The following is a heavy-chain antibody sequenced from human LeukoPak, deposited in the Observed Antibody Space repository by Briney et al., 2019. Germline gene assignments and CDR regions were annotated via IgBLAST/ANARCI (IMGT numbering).Heavy chain of an antibody. CDR2: IYYSGGT. D-gene: IGHD5-18*01. CDR3: ARVDTNGYILY. V-gene: IGHV4-39*07. Sequence: PSETLSLTYTVSGDSISSSNYYWGWIRQPPGQGLEWIGTIYYSGGTYYNPSLKSRVTISVDTSKNQFSLKLTSVTAADTAVYYCARVDTNGYILYWGQGTLVTVSS. J-gene: IGHJ4*02. CDR1: GDSISSSNYY.